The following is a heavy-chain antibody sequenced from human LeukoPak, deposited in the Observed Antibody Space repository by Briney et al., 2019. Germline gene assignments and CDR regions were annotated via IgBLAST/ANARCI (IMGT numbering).Heavy chain of an antibody. CDR1: GGSISSYY. CDR2: IFYSGST. J-gene: IGHJ4*02. Sequence: SETLSLTCTVSGGSISSYYWSWIRQPPGKGLEWIGYIFYSGSTNYNPSLKSRVTISVDTSKNQFSLRLSSVTAADTAVYYCARQPNSDYWGQGTLVTVSS. D-gene: IGHD2/OR15-2a*01. CDR3: ARQPNSDY. V-gene: IGHV4-59*01.